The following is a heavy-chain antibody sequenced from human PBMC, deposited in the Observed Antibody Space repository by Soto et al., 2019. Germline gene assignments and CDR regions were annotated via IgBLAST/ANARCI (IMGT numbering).Heavy chain of an antibody. CDR1: GYTFTRSG. Sequence: ASVKVSCKASGYTFTRSGISWVRQAPGQGLEWLGWINPDNGNTNYAQHLQGRVSLTTDTSTSTAYMVLKSRRADYTAVYYCARDHSITTLGVYSMYYYGMDVWGQGTTVTVSS. J-gene: IGHJ6*02. CDR3: ARDHSITTLGVYSMYYYGMDV. D-gene: IGHD3-3*01. V-gene: IGHV1-18*01. CDR2: INPDNGNT.